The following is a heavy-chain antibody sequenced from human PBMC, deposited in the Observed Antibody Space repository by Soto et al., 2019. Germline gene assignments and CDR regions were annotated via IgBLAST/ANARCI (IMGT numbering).Heavy chain of an antibody. CDR2: VHYSGST. D-gene: IGHD2-2*01. CDR1: GGSISSYY. Sequence: PSETLSLTCIVSGGSISSYYWSWIRQPPGKGLGWIGYVHYSGSTNYNSSLKSRVTISVDMSKNQFSLRLRSVTAADTAVYYCARDQLGYCTTTTCYNGLDPWGQGTLVTVSS. V-gene: IGHV4-59*01. J-gene: IGHJ5*02. CDR3: ARDQLGYCTTTTCYNGLDP.